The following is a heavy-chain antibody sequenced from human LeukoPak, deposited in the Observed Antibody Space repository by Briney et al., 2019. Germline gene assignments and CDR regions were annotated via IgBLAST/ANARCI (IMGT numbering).Heavy chain of an antibody. D-gene: IGHD5-18*01. CDR1: GFTFSSYA. V-gene: IGHV3-23*01. Sequence: GGSLRLSCTASGFTFSSYAMNWVRQATGKALECVSGIGAGGTFTYYVDSVKGRFTIFRDNSRNMLYLQMTSLRAEDTAVYCCAQGGYSYRKGFDYWGQGPLVTVSS. J-gene: IGHJ4*02. CDR2: IGAGGTFT. CDR3: AQGGYSYRKGFDY.